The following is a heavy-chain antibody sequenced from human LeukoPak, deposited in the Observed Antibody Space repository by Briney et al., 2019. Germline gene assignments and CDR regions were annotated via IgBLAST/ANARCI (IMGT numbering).Heavy chain of an antibody. CDR3: AREGHGVVMVYGNAFDI. J-gene: IGHJ3*02. CDR1: GFTFSSYW. Sequence: GGSLRLSCAASGFTFSSYWMSWVRQAPGKGLEWVANIKQDGSEKYYVDSVKGRFTISRDYAKNSLYLQMNNLRGEDTAVYYCAREGHGVVMVYGNAFDIWGQGTMVTVSS. V-gene: IGHV3-7*01. CDR2: IKQDGSEK. D-gene: IGHD2-8*01.